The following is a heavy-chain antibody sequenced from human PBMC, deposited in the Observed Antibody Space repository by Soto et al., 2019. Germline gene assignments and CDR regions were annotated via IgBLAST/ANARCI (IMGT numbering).Heavy chain of an antibody. CDR3: ARGGGYYDSSGYYAFDI. Sequence: QVQLVESGGGVVQPGRSLRLSCAASGFTFSSYGMHWVRQAPGKGLEWVAVIWYDGSNKYYAESVKGRFTISRDNSKNTLYLQMNSLRAEDTAVYYCARGGGYYDSSGYYAFDIWGQGTMVTVSS. V-gene: IGHV3-33*01. CDR1: GFTFSSYG. D-gene: IGHD3-22*01. CDR2: IWYDGSNK. J-gene: IGHJ3*02.